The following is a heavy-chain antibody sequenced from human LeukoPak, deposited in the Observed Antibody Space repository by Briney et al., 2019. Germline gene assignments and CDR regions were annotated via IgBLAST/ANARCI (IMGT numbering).Heavy chain of an antibody. CDR1: GFSVSSSG. Sequence: GGSLRLSCTVSGFSVSSSGMSWVRQAPGKGLELISAISVDGETALYADSVKGRFIIFRDNSKNTLYLQMNSLRAEDTAVYYCAQGYLSGWYPHWGQGSLVSVSS. V-gene: IGHV3-23*01. CDR3: AQGYLSGWYPH. D-gene: IGHD6-19*01. CDR2: ISVDGETA. J-gene: IGHJ4*02.